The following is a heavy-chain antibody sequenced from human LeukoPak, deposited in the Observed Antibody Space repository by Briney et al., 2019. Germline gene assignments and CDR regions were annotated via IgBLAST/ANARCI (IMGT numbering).Heavy chain of an antibody. CDR3: AKVGDWAIGYYYDSSGYHYFDY. Sequence: ASVKVSCKASGGTFSSYDINWVRQATGQGLEWMGWMNPNSGNTVYAQKFQGRVTFTSDTSISTAYMDLSSLRSEDTAVYYCAKVGDWAIGYYYDSSGYHYFDYWGQGTLVTVSS. CDR1: GGTFSSYD. J-gene: IGHJ4*02. CDR2: MNPNSGNT. V-gene: IGHV1-8*03. D-gene: IGHD3-22*01.